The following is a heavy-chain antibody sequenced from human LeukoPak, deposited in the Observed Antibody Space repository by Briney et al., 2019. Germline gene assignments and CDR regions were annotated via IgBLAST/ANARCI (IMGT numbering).Heavy chain of an antibody. CDR1: GFTFSSYS. Sequence: GGSLRLSCAASGFTFSSYSMNWVRQAPGKGLEWVSYISSSSSTIYYPDSVKGRFTISRDNAKNSLYLQMNSLRAEDTAVYYCATRPGGSEPYYYYYYMDVWGKGTTVTVSS. J-gene: IGHJ6*03. V-gene: IGHV3-48*01. CDR3: ATRPGGSEPYYYYYYMDV. CDR2: ISSSSSTI. D-gene: IGHD3-10*01.